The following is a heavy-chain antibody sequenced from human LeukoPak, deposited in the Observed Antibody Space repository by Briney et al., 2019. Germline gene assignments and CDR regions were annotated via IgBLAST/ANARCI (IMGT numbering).Heavy chain of an antibody. Sequence: SETLSLTCAVYGGSFSGYYWSWIRQPPGKGLEWIGEINHSGSTNYNPSLKSRVTISVDTSKNQFSLKLSSVTAADTAVYYCARGAGLSMSDYWGQGTLVTVS. D-gene: IGHD2/OR15-2a*01. CDR1: GGSFSGYY. CDR2: INHSGST. V-gene: IGHV4-34*01. CDR3: ARGAGLSMSDY. J-gene: IGHJ4*02.